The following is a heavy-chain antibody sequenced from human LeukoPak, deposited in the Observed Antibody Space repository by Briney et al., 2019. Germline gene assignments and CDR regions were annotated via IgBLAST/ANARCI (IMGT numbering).Heavy chain of an antibody. CDR3: AKDRKRTLNLLWFGEVGFDP. V-gene: IGHV3-23*01. CDR2: ISGSGGST. CDR1: GFTFSSYA. J-gene: IGHJ5*02. D-gene: IGHD3-10*01. Sequence: GGSLRLSCAASGFTFSSYAMSWVRQAPGKGLEWVSAISGSGGSTYYADSVKGRFTISRDNSKDTLYLQMNSLRAEDTAVYYCAKDRKRTLNLLWFGEVGFDPWGQGTLVTVSS.